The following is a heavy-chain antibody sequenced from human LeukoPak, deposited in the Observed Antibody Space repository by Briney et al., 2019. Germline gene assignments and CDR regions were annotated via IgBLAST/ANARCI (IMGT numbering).Heavy chain of an antibody. V-gene: IGHV1-18*04. Sequence: ASVKVSCKASGYTFTSYGISWVRQAPGQGLEWMGWISAYNGNTNYAQKLQGRVTMTTDTSTSTAYMELRSLRSDDTAVYYCARGYCSGGSCYPSSLGMDVWGKGTTVTVSS. CDR3: ARGYCSGGSCYPSSLGMDV. CDR1: GYTFTSYG. D-gene: IGHD2-15*01. J-gene: IGHJ6*04. CDR2: ISAYNGNT.